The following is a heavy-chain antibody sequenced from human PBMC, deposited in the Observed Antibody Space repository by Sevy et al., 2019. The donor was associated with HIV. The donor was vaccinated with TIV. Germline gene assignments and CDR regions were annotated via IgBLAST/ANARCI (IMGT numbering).Heavy chain of an antibody. CDR1: GFTFSSYG. CDR2: FSYSGGST. V-gene: IGHV3-23*01. D-gene: IGHD3-3*01. J-gene: IGHJ4*02. CDR3: AKAGGGVVT. Sequence: GGSLRLSCAASGFTFSSYGMSWVRQAPGKGLEWVSGFSYSGGSTYYADSVKGRFTISRDNSKNTLYLQMNSLRAEDTAVYYCAKAGGGVVTWGQGTLVTVSS.